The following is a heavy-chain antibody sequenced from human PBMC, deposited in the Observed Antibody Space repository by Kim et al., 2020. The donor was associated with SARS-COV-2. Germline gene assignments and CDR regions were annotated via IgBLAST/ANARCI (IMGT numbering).Heavy chain of an antibody. CDR3: AKDRGDYDYVWGSWNYILY. Sequence: GGSLRLSCAASGFTFSSYGMHWVRQAPGKGLEWVAVISYDGSNKYYADSVKGRFTISRDNSKNTLYLQMNSLRAEDTAVYYCAKDRGDYDYVWGSWNYILYWGQGTLVTVSS. J-gene: IGHJ4*02. D-gene: IGHD3-16*01. CDR1: GFTFSSYG. CDR2: ISYDGSNK. V-gene: IGHV3-30*18.